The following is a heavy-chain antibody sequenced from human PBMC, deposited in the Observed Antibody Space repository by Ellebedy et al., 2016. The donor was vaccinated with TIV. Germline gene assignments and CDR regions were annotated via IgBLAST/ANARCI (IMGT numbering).Heavy chain of an antibody. CDR3: AKGGYYPDSDSDY. Sequence: PGGSLRLSCAASGFTFSSYAMHWVRQAPGKGLEWVAVISYDGSNKYYADSVKGRFTISRDNSKNTLYLQMNSLRAEDTAVYYCAKGGYYPDSDSDYWGQGTLVTVSS. V-gene: IGHV3-30*01. D-gene: IGHD3-22*01. J-gene: IGHJ4*02. CDR2: ISYDGSNK. CDR1: GFTFSSYA.